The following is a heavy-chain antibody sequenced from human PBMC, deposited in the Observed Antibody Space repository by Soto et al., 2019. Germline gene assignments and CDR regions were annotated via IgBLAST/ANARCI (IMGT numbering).Heavy chain of an antibody. CDR1: GLTTFTNYG. D-gene: IGHD4-4*01. CDR3: AKDLATTTVTTSWAFDY. J-gene: IGHJ4*02. Sequence: GGSLRLSCAASGLTTFTNYGMRWVRQAPGKGLEWVSGISGSYGHTYYADTVKGRFTISRDNSKNTVYLQMNSLRPEDTAVYFCAKDLATTTVTTSWAFDYWGLGTLVTVSS. CDR2: ISGSYGHT. V-gene: IGHV3-23*01.